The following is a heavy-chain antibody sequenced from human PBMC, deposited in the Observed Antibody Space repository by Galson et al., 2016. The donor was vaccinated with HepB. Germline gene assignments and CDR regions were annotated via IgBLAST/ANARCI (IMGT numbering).Heavy chain of an antibody. Sequence: ETLSLTCTVSTDSITIRNYYWGWVRQPPGQGLEWIGSIYYSGATYYNPSLESRVTLSADTSKKQFTLRLSSVTAADPAIYYCARRRVTTGAYFDYWGQGILVTVSA. CDR1: TDSITIRNYY. J-gene: IGHJ4*02. V-gene: IGHV4-39*01. D-gene: IGHD4-17*01. CDR3: ARRRVTTGAYFDY. CDR2: IYYSGAT.